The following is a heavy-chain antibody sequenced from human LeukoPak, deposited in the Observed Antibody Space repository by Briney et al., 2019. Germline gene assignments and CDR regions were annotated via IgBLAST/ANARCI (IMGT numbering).Heavy chain of an antibody. CDR1: GFTFGNAW. D-gene: IGHD3-16*01. CDR3: TTGSYVAPFDP. J-gene: IGHJ5*02. V-gene: IGHV3-15*01. CDR2: IKSKTDGGTT. Sequence: GGSLRLSCAASGFTFGNAWMSWVRQAPGKGLEWVGRIKSKTDGGTTDYAAPVKGRFTISRDDSKNTLYLQMNSLKTEDTAVYYCTTGSYVAPFDPWGQGTLVTVSS.